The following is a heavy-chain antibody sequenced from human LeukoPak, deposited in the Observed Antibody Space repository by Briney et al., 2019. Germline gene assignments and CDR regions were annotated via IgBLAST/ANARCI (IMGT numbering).Heavy chain of an antibody. CDR3: ARENSGSYREFDY. J-gene: IGHJ4*02. CDR2: IYTSGST. Sequence: PSGTLSLTCTVSGGSIRGYYWSWIRQPAGKGLEWIGRIYTSGSTNYNASLKSRVSMSVDTSKNQFSLKLSSVTAADTAVFYCARENSGSYREFDYWGQGTLVTVSS. V-gene: IGHV4-4*07. D-gene: IGHD1-26*01. CDR1: GGSIRGYY.